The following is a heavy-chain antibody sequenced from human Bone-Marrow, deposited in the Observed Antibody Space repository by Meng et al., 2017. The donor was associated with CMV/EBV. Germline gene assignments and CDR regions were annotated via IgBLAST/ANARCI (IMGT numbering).Heavy chain of an antibody. J-gene: IGHJ4*02. CDR3: ARGHCSSTSCYRHFFDY. CDR2: ISSSSSYI. Sequence: GESLKISCAASGFTFSSYSMNWVRQAPGKGLEWVSSISSSSSYIYYADSVKGRFTISRDNAKSSLYLKMNSLRAEDTAVYYCARGHCSSTSCYRHFFDYCGEATLATSSS. V-gene: IGHV3-21*01. CDR1: GFTFSSYS. D-gene: IGHD2-2*01.